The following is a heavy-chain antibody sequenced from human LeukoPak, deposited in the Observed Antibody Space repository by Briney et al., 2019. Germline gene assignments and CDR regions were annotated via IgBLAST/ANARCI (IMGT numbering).Heavy chain of an antibody. CDR3: AKNVVYSSSAVDY. D-gene: IGHD6-6*01. CDR1: GFTFSSYA. J-gene: IGHJ4*02. CDR2: ISLGGVNT. V-gene: IGHV3-23*01. Sequence: PGGSMRLSCAASGFTFSSYAMSWVRQAPGKGLEWVSAISLGGVNTYYADSVKGWFTVSRVNSKNTLYLQMNSLRVEDTAVYYCAKNVVYSSSAVDYWGQGTLVTVSS.